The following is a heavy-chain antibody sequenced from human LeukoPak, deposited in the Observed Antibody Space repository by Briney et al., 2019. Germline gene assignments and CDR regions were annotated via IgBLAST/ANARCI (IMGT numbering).Heavy chain of an antibody. V-gene: IGHV1-69*05. CDR2: IIPIFGTA. CDR3: ARSPEAYDSSGYGAFDI. Sequence: SVKVSCKASGGTFSSYAISWVRQAPGQGLEWMGGIIPIFGTANYAQKFQGRVTITTDESTSTAYMELSSLRSEDTAVYYCARSPEAYDSSGYGAFDIWGQGTMVTVSS. D-gene: IGHD3-22*01. J-gene: IGHJ3*02. CDR1: GGTFSSYA.